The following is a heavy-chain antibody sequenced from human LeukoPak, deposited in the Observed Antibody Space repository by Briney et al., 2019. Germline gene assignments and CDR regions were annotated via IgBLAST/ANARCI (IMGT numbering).Heavy chain of an antibody. CDR3: ASWWGSSGY. Sequence: RGSLRLSCAASGFNFASNWMHWVRQTPGKGLMWVSRINSGGSGTNYADSVEGRSTISRDNSKNTLYLQMNSLRAEDTAVYYCASWWGSSGYWGQGTLVTVSS. D-gene: IGHD6-6*01. CDR1: GFNFASNW. V-gene: IGHV3-74*01. J-gene: IGHJ4*02. CDR2: INSGGSGT.